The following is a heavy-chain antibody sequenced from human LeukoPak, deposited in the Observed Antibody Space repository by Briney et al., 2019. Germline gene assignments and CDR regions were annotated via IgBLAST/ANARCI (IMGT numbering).Heavy chain of an antibody. CDR2: ISGSGGST. J-gene: IGHJ4*02. CDR1: GFTFSSYA. CDR3: AKHPHVVVVPAPFFY. V-gene: IGHV3-23*01. D-gene: IGHD2-2*01. Sequence: GGSLRLSCAASGFTFSSYAMSWVRQAPGKGLEWVSAISGSGGSTYYADSVKGRFTISRDNSKNTLYLQMNSLRAEDTAVYYCAKHPHVVVVPAPFFYWGQGTLVTVSS.